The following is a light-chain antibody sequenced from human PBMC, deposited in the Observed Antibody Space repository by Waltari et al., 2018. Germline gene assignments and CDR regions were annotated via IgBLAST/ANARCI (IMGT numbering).Light chain of an antibody. CDR3: MQARQTPWT. V-gene: IGKV2-28*01. Sequence: DIVMTKSPLSLPVTTGEPASISCRSSQSLLHSSGNTFLDWYVQKPGQAPQLLIYLVSNRASGVPDRFSGSGSGTDFTLKISRVEAEDVGLYYCMQARQTPWTFGQGTKVEIK. J-gene: IGKJ1*01. CDR1: QSLLHSSGNTF. CDR2: LVS.